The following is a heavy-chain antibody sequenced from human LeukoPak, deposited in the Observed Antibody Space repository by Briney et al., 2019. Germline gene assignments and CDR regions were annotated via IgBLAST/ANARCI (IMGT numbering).Heavy chain of an antibody. CDR2: IKSKTDAGTT. V-gene: IGHV3-15*01. J-gene: IGHJ5*02. D-gene: IGHD1-14*01. Sequence: GGSLRLSCAASGFTFSNAWMSWVRQAPGKGLEWVGRIKSKTDAGTTDYAAPVKGIFTISRDDSKNTLYLQMNSLKTEDTAVYYCTTRKWTDEPDWFDPWGQGTLVTVSS. CDR1: GFTFSNAW. CDR3: TTRKWTDEPDWFDP.